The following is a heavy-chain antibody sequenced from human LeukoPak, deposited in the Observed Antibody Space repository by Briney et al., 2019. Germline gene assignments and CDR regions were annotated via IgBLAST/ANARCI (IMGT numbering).Heavy chain of an antibody. CDR1: GFTFSSYS. V-gene: IGHV3-21*01. CDR3: ARDFQGVRGVIIPRYYGMDV. Sequence: PGGSLRLSCAASGFTFSSYSMNWVRQAPGKGLEWVSSISSSRGYIYYADSVKGRFTISRDNAKNSLYLQMNSLRAEDTAVYYCARDFQGVRGVIIPRYYGMDVWGKGTTVTVSS. J-gene: IGHJ6*04. CDR2: ISSSRGYI. D-gene: IGHD3-10*01.